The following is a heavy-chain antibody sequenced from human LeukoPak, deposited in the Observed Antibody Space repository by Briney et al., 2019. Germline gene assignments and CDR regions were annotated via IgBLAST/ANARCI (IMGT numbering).Heavy chain of an antibody. D-gene: IGHD4-17*01. V-gene: IGHV3-33*01. CDR3: ARAMTTVWNGLATQDY. J-gene: IGHJ4*02. Sequence: PGRSLRLSCAASGFTFSSYGMHWVRQAPGKGLEWVAVIRYDGSNKYYADSVKGRFTISRDNSKNTLYLQMNSLRAEDTAVYYCARAMTTVWNGLATQDYWGQGTLVTVSS. CDR1: GFTFSSYG. CDR2: IRYDGSNK.